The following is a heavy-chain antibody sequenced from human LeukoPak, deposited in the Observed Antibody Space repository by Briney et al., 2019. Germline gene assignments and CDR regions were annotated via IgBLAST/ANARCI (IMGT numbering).Heavy chain of an antibody. V-gene: IGHV3-23*01. CDR2: ISGSGGTT. D-gene: IGHD6-6*01. J-gene: IGHJ4*02. CDR1: GFTFSSYA. CDR3: AKSAESSSSPFDY. Sequence: GGSLRLSCAASGFTFSSYAMSWVRQAPGKGLEWVSAISGSGGTTYYADAVKGRFTISRDNSKNTLYLQMNSLRAEDTAVYYCAKSAESSSSPFDYWGQGTLVTVSS.